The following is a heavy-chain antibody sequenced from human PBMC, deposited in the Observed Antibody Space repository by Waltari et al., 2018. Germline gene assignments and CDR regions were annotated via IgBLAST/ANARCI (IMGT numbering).Heavy chain of an antibody. CDR3: ATHTPFNDFGASGYFYFFDY. CDR2: LYRDGST. CDR1: GVSAGRNY. D-gene: IGHD3-22*01. J-gene: IGHJ4*02. Sequence: EVQLVESGGGLIQPGGSLRPSWAVSGVSAGRNYMTWGRQAPGKGLEWVSLLYRDGSTSYAESVKGRFTISRDTSKNVLYLQVDRLTAGDTAVYYCATHTPFNDFGASGYFYFFDYWGRGTLVTVSS. V-gene: IGHV3-53*01.